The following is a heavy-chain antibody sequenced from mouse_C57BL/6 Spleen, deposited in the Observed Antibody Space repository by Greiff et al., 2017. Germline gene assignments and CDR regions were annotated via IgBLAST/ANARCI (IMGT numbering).Heavy chain of an antibody. J-gene: IGHJ4*01. D-gene: IGHD4-1*01. CDR1: GYTFTSYW. V-gene: IGHV1-50*01. CDR3: ARYMGGYAMDY. Sequence: QVQLQQPGAELVKPGASVKLSCKASGYTFTSYWMQWVKQRPGQGLEWIGEIDPSDSYTNYNQKFKGKATLTVDTSSSTAYMQLSSLTSEDSAVYYCARYMGGYAMDYWGQGTSVTVSS. CDR2: IDPSDSYT.